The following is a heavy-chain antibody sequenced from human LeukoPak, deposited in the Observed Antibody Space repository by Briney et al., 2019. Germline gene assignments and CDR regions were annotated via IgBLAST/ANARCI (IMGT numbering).Heavy chain of an antibody. D-gene: IGHD3-22*01. CDR3: ARVDYYDSSGFYYFDY. Sequence: GGSLRLSCAASGFTFSTYDMHWVRQATGKGREWVSAIGIAGDTYYLGSVKGRFTISRENAKKSLYLQMNSLRAEDTAVYYCARVDYYDSSGFYYFDYWGQGTLVTVSS. J-gene: IGHJ4*02. CDR1: GFTFSTYD. V-gene: IGHV3-13*01. CDR2: IGIAGDT.